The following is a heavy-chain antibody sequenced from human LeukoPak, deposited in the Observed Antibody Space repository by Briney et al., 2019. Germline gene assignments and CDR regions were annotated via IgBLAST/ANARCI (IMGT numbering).Heavy chain of an antibody. CDR1: GASINSSGYY. J-gene: IGHJ4*02. V-gene: IGHV4-39*07. CDR3: ARDRDYYGSGSYCDY. Sequence: SETLSLTCTVSGASINSSGYYWGWIRQPPGKGLEWIGSIYYSGSTYSNPSLKSRVTMAVDTSKNTLYLQMNSLRAEDTAVYYCARDRDYYGSGSYCDYWGQGTLVTVSS. CDR2: IYYSGST. D-gene: IGHD3-10*01.